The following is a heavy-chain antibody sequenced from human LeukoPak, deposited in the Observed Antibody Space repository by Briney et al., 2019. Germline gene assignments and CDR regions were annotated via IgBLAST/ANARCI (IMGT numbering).Heavy chain of an antibody. V-gene: IGHV3-23*01. CDR2: ISDSGGIT. Sequence: GGSLRLSCAASGFTFSSYPMTWVRRAQGRGPEWVSFISDSGGITYYADSVKGRFTISRDNSKNTLYLQMNSLRAEDTAVYYCAKNTQYSGYYDCWGQGTLVAVSS. CDR3: AKNTQYSGYYDC. CDR1: GFTFSSYP. D-gene: IGHD6-6*01. J-gene: IGHJ4*02.